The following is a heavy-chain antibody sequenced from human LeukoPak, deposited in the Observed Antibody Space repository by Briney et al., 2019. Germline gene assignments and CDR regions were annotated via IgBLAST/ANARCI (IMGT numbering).Heavy chain of an antibody. V-gene: IGHV3-23*01. D-gene: IGHD2-15*01. Sequence: GGSLRLSCAASGFTFSSYAVNWVRQAPGKGLEWVSVIGPSGGTTYYADSVKGRATISRDNSKDTLYLQMDSLRVEDTAVYYCARESGGGTRLIDYWGQGTPVTVSS. CDR3: ARESGGGTRLIDY. CDR1: GFTFSSYA. CDR2: IGPSGGTT. J-gene: IGHJ4*02.